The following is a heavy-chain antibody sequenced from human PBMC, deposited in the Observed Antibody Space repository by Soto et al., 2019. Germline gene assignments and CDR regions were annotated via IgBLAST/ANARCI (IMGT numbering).Heavy chain of an antibody. D-gene: IGHD3-3*01. J-gene: IGHJ5*02. Sequence: SETLSLTXTVSGGSISSGDYYWSWIRQPPGKGLEWIGYIYYSGSTYYNPSLKSRVTISVDTSKNQFSLKLSSVTAADTAVYYCARSITIFGAYNWFDPWGQGTLVTVSS. CDR1: GGSISSGDYY. V-gene: IGHV4-30-4*01. CDR3: ARSITIFGAYNWFDP. CDR2: IYYSGST.